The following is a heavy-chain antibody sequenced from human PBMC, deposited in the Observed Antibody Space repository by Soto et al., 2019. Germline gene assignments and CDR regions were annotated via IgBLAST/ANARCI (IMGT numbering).Heavy chain of an antibody. CDR3: ARGSGYYYWDDY. D-gene: IGHD3-22*01. CDR1: GGGIRSYI. CDR2: INAGNGNT. V-gene: IGHV1-3*01. J-gene: IGHJ4*02. Sequence: ASVEPSWKACGGGIRSYIISCVRQAPGQRLEWMGWINAGNGNTKYSQKFQGRVTITRDTSASTAYMELSSLRSEDTAVYYCARGSGYYYWDDYWGQGTLVTVSS.